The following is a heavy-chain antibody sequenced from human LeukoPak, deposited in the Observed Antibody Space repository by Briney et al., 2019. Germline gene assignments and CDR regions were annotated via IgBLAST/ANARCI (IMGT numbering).Heavy chain of an antibody. CDR3: ARRIVERHTIEEDNWFDP. CDR2: MCFSGSI. Sequence: SETLSLTCTVSGGSISSYCWSWIRQPPGRGLEWIGSMCFSGSINYNPPLKSRVTISIDTSKNQFPLKLTSVTAADTAVYYCARRIVERHTIEEDNWFDPWGQGILVTVSS. CDR1: GGSISSYC. J-gene: IGHJ5*02. D-gene: IGHD2-15*01. V-gene: IGHV4-59*08.